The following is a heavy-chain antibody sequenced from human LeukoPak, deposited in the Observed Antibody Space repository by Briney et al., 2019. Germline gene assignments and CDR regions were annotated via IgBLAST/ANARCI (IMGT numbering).Heavy chain of an antibody. CDR2: ISGFGGST. J-gene: IGHJ4*02. V-gene: IGHV3-23*01. Sequence: HSGGSLRLSCAASGFNFQHYAMNWVRQAPGKGREWVSGISGFGGSTYYAPSVKDRFAISRDNSGNALFLRLTNLRVEDSALYYCARRGGSSWSSFDFWGQGTWVGVSS. D-gene: IGHD6-13*01. CDR3: ARRGGSSWSSFDF. CDR1: GFNFQHYA.